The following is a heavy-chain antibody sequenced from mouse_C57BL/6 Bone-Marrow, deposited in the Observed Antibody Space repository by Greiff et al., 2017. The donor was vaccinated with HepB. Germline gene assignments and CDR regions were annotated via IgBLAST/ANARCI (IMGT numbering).Heavy chain of an antibody. CDR3: ARFRYYYGSGYWYFDV. V-gene: IGHV1-63*01. CDR2: IYPGGGYT. Sequence: QVQLQQSGAELVRPGTSVKMSCKASGYTFTNYWPGWAKQRPGHGLERIGDIYPGGGYTNYNEKFKGKATLTADKYSSSADMQLSSLTSEDSAIYYCARFRYYYGSGYWYFDVWGTGTTVIVSS. CDR1: GYTFTNYW. D-gene: IGHD1-1*01. J-gene: IGHJ1*03.